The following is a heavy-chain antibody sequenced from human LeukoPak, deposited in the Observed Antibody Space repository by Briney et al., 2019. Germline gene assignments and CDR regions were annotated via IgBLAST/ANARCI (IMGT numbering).Heavy chain of an antibody. CDR3: ASTAVAGNTFDY. V-gene: IGHV4-61*05. Sequence: SETLSLTCTVSGGSLSSSIYYWGWIRQPPGKGLEWIGYIYYSGSTNYNPSLKSRVTISVDTSKNQFSLKLSSVTAADTAVYYCASTAVAGNTFDYWGQGTLVTVSS. CDR1: GGSLSSSIYY. CDR2: IYYSGST. J-gene: IGHJ4*02. D-gene: IGHD6-19*01.